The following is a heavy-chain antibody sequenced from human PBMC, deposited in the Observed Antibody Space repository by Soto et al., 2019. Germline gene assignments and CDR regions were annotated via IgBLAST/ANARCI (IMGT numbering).Heavy chain of an antibody. CDR3: ARLPTRYCASFSGLDTAAIDS. CDR1: GGSFSGYY. CDR2: INHSGST. D-gene: IGHD5-18*01. J-gene: IGHJ4*02. Sequence: SETLSLTCAVYGGSFSGYYWSWIRQPPGKGLEWIGEINHSGSTNYNPSLKSRVTISVDTSKNQFSLKLSSVTAADTAVYYCARLPTRYCASFSGLDTAAIDSWCQGNLLTVSS. V-gene: IGHV4-34*01.